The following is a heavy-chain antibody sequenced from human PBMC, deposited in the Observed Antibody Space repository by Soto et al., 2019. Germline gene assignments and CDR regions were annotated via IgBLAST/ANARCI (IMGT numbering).Heavy chain of an antibody. CDR3: AKNHPRDDYKKEYFQH. J-gene: IGHJ1*01. CDR2: IYGSGATT. D-gene: IGHD4-4*01. CDR1: GFTFSSYA. V-gene: IGHV3-23*01. Sequence: EVQLLESGGGLVQPGGSLRLSCAVSGFTFSSYAMSWVRQAPGKGLEWVSGIYGSGATTHYADSVEGRFTISRDNSNNTLYLQMNSLRAEDTAVYYCAKNHPRDDYKKEYFQHWGPGTLVTVSS.